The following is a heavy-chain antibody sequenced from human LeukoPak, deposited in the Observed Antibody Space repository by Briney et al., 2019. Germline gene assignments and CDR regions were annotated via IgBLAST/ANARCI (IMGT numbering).Heavy chain of an antibody. D-gene: IGHD3-10*01. CDR1: GFSFSDAW. CDR2: IESKTDGGTT. J-gene: IGHJ4*02. V-gene: IGHV3-15*04. Sequence: GGSLRLSCAASGFSFSDAWMSWVRQIPGKGLEWVGRIESKTDGGTTDYAAPVKCRFTISRDDSTNTLYLQMNSLKSEDTAVYYCTTYGSGRKFDYWGQGILVTVSS. CDR3: TTYGSGRKFDY.